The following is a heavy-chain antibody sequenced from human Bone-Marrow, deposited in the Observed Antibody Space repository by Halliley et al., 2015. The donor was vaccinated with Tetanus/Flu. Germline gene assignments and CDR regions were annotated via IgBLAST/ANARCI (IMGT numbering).Heavy chain of an antibody. CDR2: SGSGAST. J-gene: IGHJ6*02. Sequence: SGSGASTYYADSVKGRFPIPRDNSKNPLLLQLGGRRAEDTAVYYCAKGRGDRDYNYLYYGVDVWGQGTTVTVSS. D-gene: IGHD4-4*01. V-gene: IGHV3-23*01. CDR3: AKGRGDRDYNYLYYGVDV.